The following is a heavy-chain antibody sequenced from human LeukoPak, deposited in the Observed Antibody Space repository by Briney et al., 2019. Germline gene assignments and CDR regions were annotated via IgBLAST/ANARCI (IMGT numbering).Heavy chain of an antibody. CDR3: AGEVQSNREMATFSY. D-gene: IGHD5-24*01. J-gene: IGHJ4*02. CDR1: GGSISSSSYY. CDR2: IYYSGST. V-gene: IGHV4-39*07. Sequence: PSETLSLTCTVSGGSISSSSYYWGWFRQPPGKGLEWIGSIYYSGSTYYNPSLKSRVAISVDTSKNQFSLKLSSVTAADTAVYYCAGEVQSNREMATFSYWGQGTLVTVSS.